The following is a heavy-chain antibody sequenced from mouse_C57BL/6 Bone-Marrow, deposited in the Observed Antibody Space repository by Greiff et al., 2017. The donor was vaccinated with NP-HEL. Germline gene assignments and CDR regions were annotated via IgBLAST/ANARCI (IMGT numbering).Heavy chain of an antibody. CDR1: GFTFSSYA. J-gene: IGHJ2*01. CDR3: TRGVMWPFDY. V-gene: IGHV5-9-1*02. CDR2: ISSGGDYT. Sequence: EVQRVQSGEGLVKPGGSLKLSCAASGFTFSSYAMSWVRQTPEKRLEWVAYISSGGDYTYYADTVKGRFTISTDNARNTLYLQMSSLKSEDSAMYYCTRGVMWPFDYWGQGTTLTVSS.